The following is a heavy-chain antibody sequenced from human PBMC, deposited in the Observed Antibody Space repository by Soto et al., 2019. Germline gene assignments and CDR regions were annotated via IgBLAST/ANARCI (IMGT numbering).Heavy chain of an antibody. D-gene: IGHD6-19*01. V-gene: IGHV3-33*01. CDR2: IWYDGSNK. CDR1: GFTFSSYC. Sequence: XGSLRLTCAASGFTFSSYCMHWVRQAPGKGLEWVAVIWYDGSNKYYADSVKGRFTISRDNSKNTLYLQMNSLRAEDTAVYYCARAQSIAVAHDAFDIWGQGTMVTVS. J-gene: IGHJ3*02. CDR3: ARAQSIAVAHDAFDI.